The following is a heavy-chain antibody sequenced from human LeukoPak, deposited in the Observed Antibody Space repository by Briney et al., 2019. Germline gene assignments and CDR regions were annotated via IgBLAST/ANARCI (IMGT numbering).Heavy chain of an antibody. CDR2: IYYSGST. Sequence: PSETLSLTCTVSGGSISSSSYYWGWIRQPPGKGLEWIGSIYYSGSTYYNPSLKSRVTISVDTSKNQFSLKLSSVTAADTAVYYCARGRSYLRGYFDYWGQGTLVTVSS. J-gene: IGHJ4*02. V-gene: IGHV4-39*07. CDR3: ARGRSYLRGYFDY. CDR1: GGSISSSSYY. D-gene: IGHD1-26*01.